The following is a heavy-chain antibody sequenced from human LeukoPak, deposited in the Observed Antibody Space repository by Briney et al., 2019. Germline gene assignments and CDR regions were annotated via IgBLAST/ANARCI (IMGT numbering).Heavy chain of an antibody. CDR1: GFTFSSYS. Sequence: GGSLRLSCAASGFTFSSYSMNWVRQAPGKGLEWVSYISSSSSTIYYADSVKGRFTISRDNAKNSLYLQMNSLRDEDTAVYYCATAMVRGVITYQKFDYWGQGTLVTVSS. D-gene: IGHD3-10*01. J-gene: IGHJ4*02. V-gene: IGHV3-48*02. CDR3: ATAMVRGVITYQKFDY. CDR2: ISSSSSTI.